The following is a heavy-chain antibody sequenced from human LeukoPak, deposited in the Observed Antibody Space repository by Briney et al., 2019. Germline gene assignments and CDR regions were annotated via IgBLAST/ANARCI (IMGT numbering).Heavy chain of an antibody. CDR3: AKGAGSYFDY. V-gene: IGHV3-23*01. J-gene: IGHJ4*02. CDR1: GFTFSSYA. D-gene: IGHD1-26*01. CDR2: ISVSGTYT. Sequence: GGSLRLSCAASGFTFSSYAMSGVRQAPGKGVEWVSGISVSGTYTYYADSVKGRFTISRDNSKNPLYLQMNSLRAVDTAVYYCAKGAGSYFDYWGQGTLVTVSS.